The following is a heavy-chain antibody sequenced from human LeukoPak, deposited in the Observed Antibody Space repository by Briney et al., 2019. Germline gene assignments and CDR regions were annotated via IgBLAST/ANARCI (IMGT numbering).Heavy chain of an antibody. J-gene: IGHJ6*02. D-gene: IGHD6-19*01. CDR3: AKDLGSGWEDYYYYGMDV. CDR1: GFTFSSYS. V-gene: IGHV3-21*04. CDR2: ISSSSSYI. Sequence: SGGSLRLSCAASGFTFSSYSMNWVRQAPGKGLEWVSSISSSSSYIYYADSVKGRFTISRDNAKNSLYLQMNSLRAEDTAVYYCAKDLGSGWEDYYYYGMDVWGQGTTVPVSS.